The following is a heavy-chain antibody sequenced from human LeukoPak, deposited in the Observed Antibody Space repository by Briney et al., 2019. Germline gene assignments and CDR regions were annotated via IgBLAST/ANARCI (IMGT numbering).Heavy chain of an antibody. Sequence: SETLSLTCTVSGGSISSSSYYWGWIRQPPGKGLEWIGSIYYSGCTYYNPSLKSRVSISVDTSKNQFSLKLSSVTAADTAVYYCARHRGDYYGSGSYYSFPYYGMDVWGQGTTVTVSS. CDR1: GGSISSSSYY. CDR2: IYYSGCT. CDR3: ARHRGDYYGSGSYYSFPYYGMDV. V-gene: IGHV4-39*01. J-gene: IGHJ6*02. D-gene: IGHD3-10*01.